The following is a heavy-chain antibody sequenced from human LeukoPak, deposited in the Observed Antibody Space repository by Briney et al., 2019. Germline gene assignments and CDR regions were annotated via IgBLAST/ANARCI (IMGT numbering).Heavy chain of an antibody. CDR1: GFTFSSYG. CDR2: IRYDGSNK. J-gene: IGHJ4*02. V-gene: IGHV3-30*02. CDR3: ARDSRFYDSSGYYDY. Sequence: GGSLRLSCAASGFTFSSYGMHWVRQAPGKGLEWVAFIRYDGSNKYYADSVKGRFTISRDNSKNTLYLQMNSLRAEDTALYYCARDSRFYDSSGYYDYWGQGTLVTVSS. D-gene: IGHD3-22*01.